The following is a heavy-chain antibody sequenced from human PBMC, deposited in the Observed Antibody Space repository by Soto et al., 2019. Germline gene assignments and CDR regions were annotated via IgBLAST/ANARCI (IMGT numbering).Heavy chain of an antibody. CDR2: ISYSGST. CDR3: ARDLKEYCSDGKCNWFDP. CDR1: GACISTYY. V-gene: IGHV4-59*01. Sequence: PSETLSLTCTVSGACISTYYWSWIRQPPGKGLEWIGYISYSGSTNYNPSLKSRVTISFDASKNEISLQVRSATAADAAVYYCARDLKEYCSDGKCNWFDPWGQGTLVTVSS. J-gene: IGHJ5*02. D-gene: IGHD2-15*01.